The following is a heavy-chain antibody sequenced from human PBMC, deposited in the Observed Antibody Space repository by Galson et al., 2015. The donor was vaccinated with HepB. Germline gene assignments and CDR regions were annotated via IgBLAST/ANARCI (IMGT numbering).Heavy chain of an antibody. D-gene: IGHD5-24*01. CDR2: IRSKANSYAT. CDR1: GFTFSGSA. J-gene: IGHJ6*03. CDR3: TRLRDGYNLYYYYYYMDV. V-gene: IGHV3-73*01. Sequence: SLRLSCAASGFTFSGSAMHWVRQASGKGLEWVGRIRSKANSYATAYAASVKGRFTISRDDSKNTAYLQMNSLKTEDTAVYYCTRLRDGYNLYYYYYYMDVWGKGTTVTVSS.